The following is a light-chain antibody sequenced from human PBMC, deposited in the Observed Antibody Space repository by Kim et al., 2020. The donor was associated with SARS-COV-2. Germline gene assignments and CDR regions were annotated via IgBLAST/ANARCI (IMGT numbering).Light chain of an antibody. J-gene: IGLJ2*01. Sequence: SSELTQDPAVSVALGQTVRITCQGDSLRSYYATWYQQKPGQAPILVIYGKNNRPSVIPDRFSGSSSGNTASLTITETQAGDEADYYCNSRDSNGNVLFGGGTQLTVL. CDR1: SLRSYY. CDR3: NSRDSNGNVL. CDR2: GKN. V-gene: IGLV3-19*01.